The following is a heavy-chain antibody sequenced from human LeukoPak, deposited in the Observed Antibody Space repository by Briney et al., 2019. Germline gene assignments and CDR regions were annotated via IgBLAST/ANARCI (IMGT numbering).Heavy chain of an antibody. CDR2: ISGSGGDT. CDR3: AKDRLSSGWLVTGSLKH. CDR1: GFTFSSYA. J-gene: IGHJ4*02. Sequence: PGGSLRLSCAASGFTFSSYAMSWVRQAPGEGLEWVSAISGSGGDTYYADSVKGRFTISRDNSKNTLYLQMNSLRAEETAVYCCAKDRLSSGWLVTGSLKHWGQGTLVSVPS. V-gene: IGHV3-23*01. D-gene: IGHD6-19*01.